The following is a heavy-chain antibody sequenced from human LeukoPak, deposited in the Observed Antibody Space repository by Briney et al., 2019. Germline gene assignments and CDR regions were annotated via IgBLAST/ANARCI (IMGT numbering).Heavy chain of an antibody. CDR1: GFTFSSYE. J-gene: IGHJ6*03. V-gene: IGHV3-48*03. CDR3: ARMYYDILTGYYPPGYYYYMDV. D-gene: IGHD3-9*01. CDR2: ISSSGSTI. Sequence: PGGSLRLSCAASGFTFSSYEMNWVRQAPGKGLEWVSYISSSGSTIYYADSVKGRFTISRDNAKNSLYLQMNSLRAEDTAVYYCARMYYDILTGYYPPGYYYYMDVWGKGTTVTVSS.